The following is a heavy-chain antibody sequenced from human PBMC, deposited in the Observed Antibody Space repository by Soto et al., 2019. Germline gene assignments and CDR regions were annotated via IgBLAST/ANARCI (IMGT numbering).Heavy chain of an antibody. Sequence: PGGSLRLSCVASGFTFSRYSMNWVRQAPGKGLEWVASISSSSRYIYYADSVKGRFTISRDNAKNSLYLQMNSLRAEDTAVYSCARDEPRVRGVILAPNFDYWGQGTLVTVSS. CDR1: GFTFSRYS. J-gene: IGHJ4*01. V-gene: IGHV3-21*01. D-gene: IGHD3-10*01. CDR2: ISSSSRYI. CDR3: ARDEPRVRGVILAPNFDY.